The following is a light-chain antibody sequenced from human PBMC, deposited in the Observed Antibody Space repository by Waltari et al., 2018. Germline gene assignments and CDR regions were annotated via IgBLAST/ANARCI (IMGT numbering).Light chain of an antibody. V-gene: IGLV2-14*01. CDR3: SSYTSRTTVL. CDR1: SSDVGAHNY. J-gene: IGLJ2*01. Sequence: QSALTQPASVSGSPGQSITISCTGTSSDVGAHNYVSWYQQHPGKAPKLIIFEVSNRPSGVSNRFSGSKSGNTASLTISGLQGEDEADYYCSSYTSRTTVLFGGGTTLTVL. CDR2: EVS.